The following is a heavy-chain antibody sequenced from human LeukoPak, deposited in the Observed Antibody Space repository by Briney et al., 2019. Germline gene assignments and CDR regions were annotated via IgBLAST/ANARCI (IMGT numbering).Heavy chain of an antibody. D-gene: IGHD2-15*01. CDR3: ASSVYCSGGSCYSSFDY. Sequence: ASVKVSCKASGYTFTSYDINWVRQATEQGLEWMGWMNPNSGNTAYAQKFQGRVTMTRNTSISTAYMELSSLRSEDTAVYYCASSVYCSGGSCYSSFDYWGQGTLVTVSS. J-gene: IGHJ4*02. CDR1: GYTFTSYD. V-gene: IGHV1-8*01. CDR2: MNPNSGNT.